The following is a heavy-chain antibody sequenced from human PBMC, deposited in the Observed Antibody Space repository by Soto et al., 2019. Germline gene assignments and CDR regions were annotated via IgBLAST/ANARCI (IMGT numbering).Heavy chain of an antibody. CDR3: ATIGDVTFHY. CDR2: IIPIFGTA. D-gene: IGHD4-4*01. CDR1: GGTFSTYA. V-gene: IGHV1-69*13. Sequence: GASVKVSCKSSGGTFSTYAISWVRQAPGQGLEWMGGIIPIFGTANYAQKFQGRVTITADESTTTAYMELISLRVEDTAVYYCATIGDVTFHYWGQGTPVTVSS. J-gene: IGHJ4*02.